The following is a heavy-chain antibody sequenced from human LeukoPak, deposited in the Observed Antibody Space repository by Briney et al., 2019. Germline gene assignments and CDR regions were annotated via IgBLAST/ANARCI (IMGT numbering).Heavy chain of an antibody. CDR1: GFTFSSYA. V-gene: IGHV3-23*01. J-gene: IGHJ4*02. D-gene: IGHD3-22*01. CDR2: ISGSGGST. Sequence: GGSLRRSCAASGFTFSSYAMSWVRQAPGKGLEWVSAISGSGGSTYYADSVKGRFTISRDNSKNTLYLQMNSLRAEDTAVYYCAKPNYYDSSGYPSRDYWGQGTLVTVSS. CDR3: AKPNYYDSSGYPSRDY.